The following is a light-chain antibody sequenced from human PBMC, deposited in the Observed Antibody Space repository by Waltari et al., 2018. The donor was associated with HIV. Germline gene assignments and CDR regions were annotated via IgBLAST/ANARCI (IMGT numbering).Light chain of an antibody. CDR2: EVT. Sequence: QSALPQPPSASGSPGPSVTISCTGSSSDVGGYNFVSWYQQHPGKAPKLMIFEVTKRPSGVPARFSGSKTGNTASLTVSGLQADDEADYYCSSYAGGNNLVFGGGTKLTVL. CDR1: SSDVGGYNF. J-gene: IGLJ2*01. V-gene: IGLV2-8*01. CDR3: SSYAGGNNLV.